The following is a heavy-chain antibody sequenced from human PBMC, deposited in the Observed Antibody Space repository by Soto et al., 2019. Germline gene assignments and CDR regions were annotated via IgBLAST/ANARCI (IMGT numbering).Heavy chain of an antibody. D-gene: IGHD3-10*01. CDR2: ISYDGSNK. V-gene: IGHV3-30-3*01. CDR1: GFTFSSYA. J-gene: IGHJ6*02. CDR3: ARASGSYLNYYGMDV. Sequence: PGGSLRLSCAASGFTFSSYAMHWVRQAPGKGLEWVAVISYDGSNKYYADSVKGRFTISRDNSKNTLYLQMNSLRAEDTAVYYCARASGSYLNYYGMDVWGQGTTVTFSS.